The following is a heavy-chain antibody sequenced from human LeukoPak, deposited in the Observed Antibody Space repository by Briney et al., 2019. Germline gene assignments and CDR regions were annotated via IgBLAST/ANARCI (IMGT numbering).Heavy chain of an antibody. CDR2: INPNSGGT. D-gene: IGHD6-6*01. CDR3: ARDSSYSSSLYYFEY. CDR1: GYIFTDYY. V-gene: IGHV1-2*06. J-gene: IGHJ4*02. Sequence: ASVKVSCKASGYIFTDYYMHWVRQAPGQELGWMGRINPNSGGTNYAQKFQGRVTMTRDTSISTVYMEVSRLRSDDTAVYYCARDSSYSSSLYYFEYWGQGTLVTVSS.